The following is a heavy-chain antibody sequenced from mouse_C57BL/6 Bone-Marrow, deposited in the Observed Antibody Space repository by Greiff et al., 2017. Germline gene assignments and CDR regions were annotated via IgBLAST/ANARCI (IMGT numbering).Heavy chain of an antibody. CDR3: ARRGGVYDGYPFAY. CDR1: GFTFSSYG. V-gene: IGHV5-6*02. J-gene: IGHJ3*01. CDR2: ISSGGSYT. D-gene: IGHD2-3*01. Sequence: EVKLVESGGDLVKPGGSLKLSCAASGFTFSSYGMSWVRQTPDKRLEWVATISSGGSYTYYPDSVKGRFTISRDNAKNTLYLQMSSLKSEDTAMYYCARRGGVYDGYPFAYWGQGTLVTVSA.